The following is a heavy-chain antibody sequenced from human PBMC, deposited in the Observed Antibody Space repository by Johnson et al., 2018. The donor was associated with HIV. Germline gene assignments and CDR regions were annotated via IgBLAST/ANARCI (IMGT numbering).Heavy chain of an antibody. J-gene: IGHJ3*02. D-gene: IGHD6-13*01. CDR1: GFSFSNAW. CDR3: ARDASWYDAFDI. CDR2: IYSGGST. V-gene: IGHV3-66*01. Sequence: VQLVESGGGLVKPGGSLRLSCAASGFSFSNAWMSWVRQVPGKGLEWVSVIYSGGSTYYADSVKGRFTISRDNSKNTLDLQMNSLGAEDTAVYYCARDASWYDAFDIWGQGTMVTVSS.